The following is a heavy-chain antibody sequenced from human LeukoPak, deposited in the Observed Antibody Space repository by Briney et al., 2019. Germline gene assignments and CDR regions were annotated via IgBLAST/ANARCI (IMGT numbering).Heavy chain of an antibody. V-gene: IGHV1-18*04. CDR2: ISAYNGNA. CDR1: GYTFTGYY. CDR3: ARVSGYCTSTSCHDY. D-gene: IGHD2-2*03. Sequence: ASVKVSCKASGYTFTGYYMHWVRQAPGQGLEWMGWISAYNGNADYAQELQGRVTMTTDTSTSTAYMELRSLTSDDTAVYYCARVSGYCTSTSCHDYWGQGTLVTVSS. J-gene: IGHJ4*02.